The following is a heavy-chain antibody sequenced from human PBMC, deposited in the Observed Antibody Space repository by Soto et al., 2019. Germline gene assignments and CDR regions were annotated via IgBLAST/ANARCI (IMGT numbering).Heavy chain of an antibody. CDR3: ARDSSQYYFDY. CDR1: GFTFSNYR. CDR2: ISSSSSTI. J-gene: IGHJ4*02. V-gene: IGHV3-48*01. Sequence: EVQLVESGGGLVQPGGSLRLSCAASGFTFSNYRMNWVRQAPGKGLEWVSYISSSSSTIHYADSMKGRFTISRDNANNSLYRQMNSLRAEDTAVYYCARDSSQYYFDYWGQGTLVTVSS.